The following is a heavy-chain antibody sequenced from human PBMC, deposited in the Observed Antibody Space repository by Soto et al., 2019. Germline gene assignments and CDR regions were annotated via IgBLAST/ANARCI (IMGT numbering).Heavy chain of an antibody. D-gene: IGHD5-18*01. CDR2: INPNGGST. CDR1: GYTFTHYY. V-gene: IGHV1-46*01. CDR3: ATSVNSAMAFDY. Sequence: QVQLVQSGAEVKKPGASVKVSSKASGYTFTHYYIHWVRQAPGQGLEWMGIINPNGGSTTYAQKFRAGFTMTRDTSTSTVYMELSSLRSEDSAVYYCATSVNSAMAFDYWGQGTLVTVSS. J-gene: IGHJ4*02.